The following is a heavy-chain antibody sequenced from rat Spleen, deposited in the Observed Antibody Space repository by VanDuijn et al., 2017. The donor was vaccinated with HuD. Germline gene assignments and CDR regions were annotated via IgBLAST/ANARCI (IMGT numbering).Heavy chain of an antibody. V-gene: IGHV5-7*01. J-gene: IGHJ2*01. Sequence: EVQLVESGGGLVQPGRSLKLSCAASGFTFSDYYMAWVRQAPTKGLEWVATISHDGSGTDYRDSVKGRFTISRDNAKSTPYLKMDSLRSEETATYYCARRGYNNYFFDYWGQGVMVTVSA. CDR1: GFTFSDYY. CDR3: ARRGYNNYFFDY. CDR2: ISHDGSGT. D-gene: IGHD1-10*01.